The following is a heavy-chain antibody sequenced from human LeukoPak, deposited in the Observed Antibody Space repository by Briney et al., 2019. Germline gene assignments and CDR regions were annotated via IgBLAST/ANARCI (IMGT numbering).Heavy chain of an antibody. Sequence: GGSLRLSCAASGFTFSAYEMNWVRQAPGKGLEWVSYIGSSGSTVYYADSVKGRFTISRDNAKNSLYMQMESLRDEDTAIYYCAGDSLGDRNSPYALNNLGQGAMVTVSS. D-gene: IGHD3-16*01. CDR3: AGDSLGDRNSPYALNN. CDR2: IGSSGSTV. V-gene: IGHV3-48*03. CDR1: GFTFSAYE. J-gene: IGHJ3*02.